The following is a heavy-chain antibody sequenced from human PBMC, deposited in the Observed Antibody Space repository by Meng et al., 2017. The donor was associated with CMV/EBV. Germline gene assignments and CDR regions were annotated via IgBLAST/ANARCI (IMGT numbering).Heavy chain of an antibody. J-gene: IGHJ6*02. CDR1: GFTFSSYS. Sequence: GASLMISCAASGFTFSSYSMNWVRQAPGKGLEWVSSISSSSSYIYYADSVKGQFTISRDNAKNSLYLQMNSLRAEDTAVYYYARDYDGSGGGYYYGMDVWGQGTTVTVSS. CDR2: ISSSSSYI. D-gene: IGHD3-10*01. CDR3: ARDYDGSGGGYYYGMDV. V-gene: IGHV3-21*01.